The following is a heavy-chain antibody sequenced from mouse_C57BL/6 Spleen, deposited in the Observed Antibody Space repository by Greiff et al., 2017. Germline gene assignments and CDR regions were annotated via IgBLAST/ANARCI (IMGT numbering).Heavy chain of an antibody. D-gene: IGHD4-1*01. CDR3: ARDEGTGPMDY. V-gene: IGHV3-6*01. Sequence: EVQLQQSGPGLVKPSQSLSLTCSVTGYSITSGYYWNWIRQFPGNKLEWMGYISYDGSNNYNPSLKNRISITRDTSKNQFFLKLNSVTTEDTATYYCARDEGTGPMDYWGQGTSVTVSS. J-gene: IGHJ4*01. CDR1: GYSITSGYY. CDR2: ISYDGSN.